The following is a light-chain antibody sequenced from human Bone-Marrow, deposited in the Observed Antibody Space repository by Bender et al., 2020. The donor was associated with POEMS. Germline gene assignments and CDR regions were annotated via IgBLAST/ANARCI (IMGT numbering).Light chain of an antibody. CDR2: SNY. Sequence: QSVLTQPPSASGTPGQSVIISCSGTDSNFGGNNVNWYQHLPGSAPRLVVYSNYQRPSGFSARFSGSKSGNTASLTISRLQADDEADYYYSSYTSTDTHVFGTGTKVTVL. J-gene: IGLJ1*01. CDR1: DSNFGGNN. CDR3: SSYTSTDTHV. V-gene: IGLV1-44*01.